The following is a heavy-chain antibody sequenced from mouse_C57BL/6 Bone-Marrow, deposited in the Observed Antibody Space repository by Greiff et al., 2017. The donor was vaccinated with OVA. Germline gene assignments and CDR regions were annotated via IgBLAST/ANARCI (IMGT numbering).Heavy chain of an antibody. V-gene: IGHV14-4*01. Sequence: VQLQQSGAELVRPGASVKLSCTASGFNIKDDYMHWVKQRPEQGLEWIGWIDPENGDTEYASKFQGKATITADTSSNPAYLQVSSLISEDAAVYYCTSYGNLDYWGQGTTLTVSS. D-gene: IGHD2-1*01. CDR3: TSYGNLDY. CDR1: GFNIKDDY. CDR2: IDPENGDT. J-gene: IGHJ2*01.